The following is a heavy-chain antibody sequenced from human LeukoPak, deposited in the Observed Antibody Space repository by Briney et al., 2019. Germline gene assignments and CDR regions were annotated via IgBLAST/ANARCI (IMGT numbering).Heavy chain of an antibody. J-gene: IGHJ4*02. CDR3: ARSPLGIAPFDY. D-gene: IGHD7-27*01. CDR2: IRNKANRYTT. Sequence: GGSLRLSCAASGFTFSDHHMDWVRQAPGEGLEWVARIRNKANRYTTEYAASVKGRFTISRDDSENSLYLQMDSLKTEDTAVYYCARSPLGIAPFDYWGQGTLVTVSS. V-gene: IGHV3-72*01. CDR1: GFTFSDHH.